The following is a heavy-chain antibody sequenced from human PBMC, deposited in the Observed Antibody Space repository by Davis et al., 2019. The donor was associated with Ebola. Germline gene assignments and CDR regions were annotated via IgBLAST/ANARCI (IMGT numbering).Heavy chain of an antibody. J-gene: IGHJ5*02. CDR2: INSDGSST. Sequence: GESLKISCAASGFTFSSYWMHWVRQAPGKGLVWVSRINSDGSSTNYADSVKGRFTISRDNAKNSLYLQMNSLRAEDTAVYYCARQGWSGYSLRHWLDPWGRGTLVTVSS. CDR1: GFTFSSYW. V-gene: IGHV3-74*01. D-gene: IGHD3-3*01. CDR3: ARQGWSGYSLRHWLDP.